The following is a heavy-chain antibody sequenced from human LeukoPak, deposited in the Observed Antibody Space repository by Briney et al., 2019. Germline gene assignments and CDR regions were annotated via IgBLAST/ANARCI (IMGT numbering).Heavy chain of an antibody. J-gene: IGHJ4*02. CDR2: TYYRSRWYN. CDR1: GDSVSSNSAA. Sequence: SQTLSLTCAISGDSVSSNSAACNWIRQSPSRGLEWLGRTYYRSRWYNEYALSVKSRMSINPDTSKNQFSLQLNSVTPEDTAVYYCARVTEKQYLPFDSWGQGTLVTVSS. V-gene: IGHV6-1*01. CDR3: ARVTEKQYLPFDS. D-gene: IGHD6-19*01.